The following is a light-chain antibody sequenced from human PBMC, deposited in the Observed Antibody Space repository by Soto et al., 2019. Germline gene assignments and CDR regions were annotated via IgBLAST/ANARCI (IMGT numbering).Light chain of an antibody. Sequence: EIVLTQSPGTLSLSPGERATLSCRASQSVSSSYLAWYQQKPGQAPRLLIYGASSRATGIPDRFNGTGFGKDLPLTIPRLETEDFAGYYCQQYVSSPPITFGQGTRRE. J-gene: IGKJ5*01. V-gene: IGKV3-20*01. CDR3: QQYVSSPPIT. CDR1: QSVSSSY. CDR2: GAS.